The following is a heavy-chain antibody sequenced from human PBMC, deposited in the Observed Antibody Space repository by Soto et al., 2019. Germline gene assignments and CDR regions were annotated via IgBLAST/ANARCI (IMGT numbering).Heavy chain of an antibody. Sequence: QVQLVESGGGLVKPGGSLRLSCAASGFTFSDYYMSWIRQAPGKGLEWVSYISSSGSTIYYADSVKGRFTISRDNAKNSLYLQMNSLRAEDTAVYYCATRRTGILSSDRPIWYYYGMDVWGQGTTVTVSS. J-gene: IGHJ6*02. D-gene: IGHD3-22*01. CDR1: GFTFSDYY. CDR3: ATRRTGILSSDRPIWYYYGMDV. CDR2: ISSSGSTI. V-gene: IGHV3-11*01.